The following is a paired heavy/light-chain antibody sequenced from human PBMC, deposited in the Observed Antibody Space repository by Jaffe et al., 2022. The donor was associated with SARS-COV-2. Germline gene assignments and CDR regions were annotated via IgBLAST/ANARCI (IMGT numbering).Light chain of an antibody. CDR2: KAS. Sequence: DIQMTQSPSTLSASVGDRVTITCRASQSINIWLAWFQQKPGKAPKLLIYKASNLESGVPSRFTGSGSGTEFTLTISSLQPDDFATYYCQQYSSYSPYTFGQGTKLEIK. CDR1: QSINIW. CDR3: QQYSSYSPYT. V-gene: IGKV1-5*03. J-gene: IGKJ2*01.
Heavy chain of an antibody. CDR2: IWYDGSIT. Sequence: QVQLVESGGGVVQPGTSLRLSCAASGFSFSTYGMQWVRQAPGKGLEWVAVIWYDGSITFYADSVKDRFIISRDNSNNIVYLQMNNLRVDDTATYYCARDRSSWTVDAFDFRGQGTMVTVS. V-gene: IGHV3-33*01. CDR3: ARDRSSWTVDAFDF. CDR1: GFSFSTYG. D-gene: IGHD6-13*01. J-gene: IGHJ3*01.